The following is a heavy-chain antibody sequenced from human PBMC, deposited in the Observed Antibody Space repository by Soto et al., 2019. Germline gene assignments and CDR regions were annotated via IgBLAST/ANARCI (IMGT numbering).Heavy chain of an antibody. D-gene: IGHD2-21*01. CDR1: GYTFTSYD. CDR3: ARSDGYNFNWLDS. CDR2: MNPISGNT. V-gene: IGHV1-8*01. Sequence: QVQLVQSGAEVKTPGASVKVSCKASGYTFTSYDMNWVRQAPGQGLEWMGWMNPISGNTGYAQKFQGRLTMTRDTAISIAHMELSSLRNEDTAVYYCARSDGYNFNWLDSWGQGTLVTVSA. J-gene: IGHJ5*01.